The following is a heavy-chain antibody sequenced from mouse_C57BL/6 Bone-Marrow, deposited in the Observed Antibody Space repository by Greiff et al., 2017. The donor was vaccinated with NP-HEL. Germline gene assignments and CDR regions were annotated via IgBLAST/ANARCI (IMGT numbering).Heavy chain of an antibody. CDR1: GYTFTDYY. V-gene: IGHV1-76*01. D-gene: IGHD1-1*01. CDR2: IYPGSGNT. CDR3: ARDYYGSSYYYYAMDY. J-gene: IGHJ4*01. Sequence: QVQLQQSGAELVRPGASVKLSCKASGYTFTDYYINWVKQRPGQGLEWIARIYPGSGNTYYNEKFKGKATLTAEKSSSTAYMQLSSLTSEDSAVYFCARDYYGSSYYYYAMDYWGQGTSVTVSS.